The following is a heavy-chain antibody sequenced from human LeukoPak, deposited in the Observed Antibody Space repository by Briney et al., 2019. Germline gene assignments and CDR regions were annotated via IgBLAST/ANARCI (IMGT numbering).Heavy chain of an antibody. CDR1: GFTFSSYW. CDR2: IKQDGSEK. D-gene: IGHD6-13*01. CDR3: ARGTIAAAGYYYFDY. V-gene: IGHV3-7*04. J-gene: IGHJ4*02. Sequence: GGSLRLSCAASGFTFSSYWMSWVRQAPGKGLERVANIKQDGSEKYYVDSVKGRFTISRDNAKNSLYLQMNSLRAEDTAVYYCARGTIAAAGYYYFDYWGQGTQVTVSS.